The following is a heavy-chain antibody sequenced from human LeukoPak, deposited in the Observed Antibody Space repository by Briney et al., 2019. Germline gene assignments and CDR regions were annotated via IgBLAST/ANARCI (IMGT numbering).Heavy chain of an antibody. CDR2: ISAYNGNT. CDR3: ARWYSSGWYIGNNWFDP. V-gene: IGHV1-18*01. Sequence: GASVKVSCKASGYTFTSYGISWVRQAPGQGLEWMGWISAYNGNTNYAQKLQGRVTMTTDTSTSTAYMELRSLRSDDTAVYYCARWYSSGWYIGNNWFDPWGQGTLVTVSS. CDR1: GYTFTSYG. J-gene: IGHJ5*02. D-gene: IGHD6-19*01.